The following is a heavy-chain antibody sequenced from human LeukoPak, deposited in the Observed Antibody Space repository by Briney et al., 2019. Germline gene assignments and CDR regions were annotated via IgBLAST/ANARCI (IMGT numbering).Heavy chain of an antibody. J-gene: IGHJ3*02. CDR2: ISSSSSYI. Sequence: GGSLRLSCAASGFTFSSYSMNWVRQAPGKGLEWVSSISSSSSYIYYADSVKGRFTISRDNAKNSLYLQMNSLRAEDTAVYYCARPITGWRVHDAFDIWGQGAMVTVSS. V-gene: IGHV3-21*01. CDR3: ARPITGWRVHDAFDI. CDR1: GFTFSSYS. D-gene: IGHD3-16*01.